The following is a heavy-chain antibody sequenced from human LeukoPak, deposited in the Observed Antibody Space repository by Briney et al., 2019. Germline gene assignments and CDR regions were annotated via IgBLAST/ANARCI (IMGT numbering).Heavy chain of an antibody. CDR3: ARMGNCSSTSCYTGFDWFDP. CDR2: IIPIFCIA. Sequence: SVKVSCKASGGTFSSYAISWVRQAPGQGLERMGRIIPIFCIANYAQKFQGRVTITADKSTSTAYMELSSLRSEDTAVYYCARMGNCSSTSCYTGFDWFDPWGQGTLVTVSS. CDR1: GGTFSSYA. J-gene: IGHJ5*02. V-gene: IGHV1-69*17. D-gene: IGHD2-2*02.